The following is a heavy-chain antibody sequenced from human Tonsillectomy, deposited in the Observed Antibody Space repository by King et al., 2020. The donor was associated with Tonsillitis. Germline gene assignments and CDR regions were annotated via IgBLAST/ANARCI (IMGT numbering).Heavy chain of an antibody. Sequence: VQLVESGGGLVQPGGSLRLSCAASGFTFSNYWMTWVRQAPGKGLEWVANIKEDGGEKYYVDSVKGRFTISRDNAKNSLYLEMNSLRAGDAAVYYCARKVVVPAILYSYYGMDVWGQGTTVTVSS. V-gene: IGHV3-7*03. J-gene: IGHJ6*02. CDR3: ARKVVVPAILYSYYGMDV. CDR1: GFTFSNYW. D-gene: IGHD2-2*01. CDR2: IKEDGGEK.